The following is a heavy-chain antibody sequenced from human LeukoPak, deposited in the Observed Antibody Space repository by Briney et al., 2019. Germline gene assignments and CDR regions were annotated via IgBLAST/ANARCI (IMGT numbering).Heavy chain of an antibody. J-gene: IGHJ4*02. CDR2: IYPGDSDT. D-gene: IGHD3-10*01. CDR3: ARTYYYGSGSYPFDY. V-gene: IGHV5-51*01. Sequence: PGESLKISCKGSGYSFTSYWVGRVRQMPGKGLEWMGIIYPGDSDTRYSPSFQGQVTISADKSISTAYLQWSSLKASDTAMYYCARTYYYGSGSYPFDYWGQGTLVTVSS. CDR1: GYSFTSYW.